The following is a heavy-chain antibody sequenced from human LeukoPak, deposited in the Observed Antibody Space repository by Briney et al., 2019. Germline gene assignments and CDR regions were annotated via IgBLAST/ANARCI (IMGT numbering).Heavy chain of an antibody. CDR3: ARSQTYCSGGSCYSEQSFDY. CDR1: GYTFTGYY. V-gene: IGHV1-69*13. J-gene: IGHJ4*02. CDR2: IIPIFGTA. D-gene: IGHD2-15*01. Sequence: SVKVSCKASGYTFTGYYMHWVRQAPGQGLEWMGGIIPIFGTANYAQKFQGRVTITADESTSTAYMELSSLRSEDTAVYYCARSQTYCSGGSCYSEQSFDYWGQGTLVTVSS.